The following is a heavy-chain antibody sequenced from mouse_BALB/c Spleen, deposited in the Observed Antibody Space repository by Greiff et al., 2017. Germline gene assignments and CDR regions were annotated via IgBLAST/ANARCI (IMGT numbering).Heavy chain of an antibody. V-gene: IGHV2-9*02. CDR1: GFSLTSYG. Sequence: VQLQESGPGLVAPSQSLSITCTVSGFSLTSYGVHWVRQPPGKGLEWLGVIWAGGSTNYNSALMSRLSISKDNSKSQVFLKMNSLQTDDTAMYYCARARVTTAPLYAMDYWGQGTSVTVSS. J-gene: IGHJ4*01. CDR2: IWAGGST. CDR3: ARARVTTAPLYAMDY. D-gene: IGHD1-2*01.